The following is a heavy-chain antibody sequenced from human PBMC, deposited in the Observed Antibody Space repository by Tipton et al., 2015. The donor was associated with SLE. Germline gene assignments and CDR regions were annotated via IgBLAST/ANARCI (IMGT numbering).Heavy chain of an antibody. CDR3: ARELRIVGAKDWFDP. Sequence: GSLRLSCTVSGGSISSSSYYWGWIRQPPGKGLEWIGSIYYSGSTYYNPSLKSRVTISVDTSKNQFSLKLSSVTAADTAVYYCARELRIVGAKDWFDPWGQGTLVTVSS. CDR2: IYYSGST. CDR1: GGSISSSSYY. V-gene: IGHV4-39*07. D-gene: IGHD1-26*01. J-gene: IGHJ5*02.